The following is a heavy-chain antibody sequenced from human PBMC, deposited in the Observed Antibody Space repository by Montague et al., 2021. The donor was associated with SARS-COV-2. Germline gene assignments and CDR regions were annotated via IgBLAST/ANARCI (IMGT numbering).Heavy chain of an antibody. CDR2: IFYSGTT. Sequence: SETLSLTCSVSGESMDHYYWSWIRQPPGQEPESIGYIFYSGTTGYNPFLRSRVSISIDMSNYQFSLQLTSLTSADTAVYYCVRGERGFPFWGQGKLVTVSS. D-gene: IGHD5-12*01. CDR3: VRGERGFPF. J-gene: IGHJ4*02. CDR1: GESMDHYY. V-gene: IGHV4-59*01.